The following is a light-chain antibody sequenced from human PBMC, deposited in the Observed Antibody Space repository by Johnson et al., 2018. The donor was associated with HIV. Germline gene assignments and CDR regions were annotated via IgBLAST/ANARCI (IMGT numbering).Light chain of an antibody. CDR3: GTWDYTLKTGF. V-gene: IGLV1-51*01. Sequence: QSILTQPPSVSAAPGQRVTISCFGSSSNIGNNFVSWYQQFPGTAPKLLIYDNNKRPSGIADRFSGSKSGTSAILAITGLQTGDEADYYCGTWDYTLKTGFFGTGTKVTVL. CDR2: DNN. CDR1: SSNIGNNF. J-gene: IGLJ1*01.